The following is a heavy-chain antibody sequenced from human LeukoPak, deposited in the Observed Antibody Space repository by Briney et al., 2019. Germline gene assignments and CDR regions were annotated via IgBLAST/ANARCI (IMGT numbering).Heavy chain of an antibody. CDR2: INTDGSST. CDR1: GFTFSSYW. J-gene: IGHJ5*02. V-gene: IGHV3-74*01. Sequence: GGSLRLSCAASGFTFSSYWMHWVRQAPGKGLVWVSRINTDGSSTSYADSVKGRFTISRDNAKNTLYLQMNSLRAEDTAVYYCAREPGIAAALDLWGQGTLVTVSS. CDR3: AREPGIAAALDL. D-gene: IGHD6-13*01.